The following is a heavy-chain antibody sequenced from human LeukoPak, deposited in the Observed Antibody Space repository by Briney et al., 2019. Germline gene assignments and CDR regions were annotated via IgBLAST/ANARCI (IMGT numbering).Heavy chain of an antibody. Sequence: GGSLRLSCAASGFTFSNNYMSWVRQAPGKGLEWVSLIYSGGTTYYADSVEGRFTISRDNSKNTLYLQMNSLRDVDTAVYYCARARGVAAAVVDYWGQGTLVTVSS. V-gene: IGHV3-66*01. D-gene: IGHD6-13*01. CDR3: ARARGVAAAVVDY. CDR2: IYSGGTT. CDR1: GFTFSNNY. J-gene: IGHJ4*02.